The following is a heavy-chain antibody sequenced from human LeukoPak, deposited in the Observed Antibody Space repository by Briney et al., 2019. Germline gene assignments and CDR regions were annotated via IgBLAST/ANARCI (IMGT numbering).Heavy chain of an antibody. D-gene: IGHD4-17*01. Sequence: ASVKVSCKASGYTFTGYYMHWVRQAPGQGLEWMGWINPNSGGTNYAQKLQGRVTMTTDTSTSTAYMELRSLRSDDTAVYYCARYGDYLTNWFDPWGQGTLVTVSS. J-gene: IGHJ5*02. CDR2: INPNSGGT. CDR1: GYTFTGYY. CDR3: ARYGDYLTNWFDP. V-gene: IGHV1-2*02.